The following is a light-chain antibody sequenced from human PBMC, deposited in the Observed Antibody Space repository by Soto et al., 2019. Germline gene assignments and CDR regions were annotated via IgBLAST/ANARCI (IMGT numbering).Light chain of an antibody. Sequence: DIPMTQSPSTLSVSIGDRVTFTCRASQSVSRTLAWYQQKPGKAPNLLIYDASTLERGDPSRFSGSGSGTEFTLTISSLQPDDFATYFCQQYFSFPYTFGQGTTLQ. CDR1: QSVSRT. CDR2: DAS. CDR3: QQYFSFPYT. J-gene: IGKJ2*01. V-gene: IGKV1-5*01.